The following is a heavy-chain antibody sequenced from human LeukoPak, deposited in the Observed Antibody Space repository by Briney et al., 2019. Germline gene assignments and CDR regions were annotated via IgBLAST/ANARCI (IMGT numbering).Heavy chain of an antibody. V-gene: IGHV6-1*01. CDR1: GDSVSSNSAA. D-gene: IGHD2-15*01. Sequence: SQTLSLTCAISGDSVSSNSAAWNWIRQSPSRGLEWLGRTYYRSEWYNDYAVSVKSRITINPDTSKNQFSLQLNSVTPEDTAVYYCARSWVDCSGGSCYSSLFDYWGQGTLVTVSS. J-gene: IGHJ4*02. CDR3: ARSWVDCSGGSCYSSLFDY. CDR2: TYYRSEWYN.